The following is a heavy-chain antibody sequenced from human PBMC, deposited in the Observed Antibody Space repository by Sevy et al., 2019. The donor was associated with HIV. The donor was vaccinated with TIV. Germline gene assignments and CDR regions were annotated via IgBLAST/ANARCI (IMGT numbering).Heavy chain of an antibody. CDR2: IKSKADGGTI. J-gene: IGHJ6*02. CDR3: STDPIILLLVTDGMDV. V-gene: IGHV3-15*01. CDR1: GFTFTYAW. D-gene: IGHD2-8*02. Sequence: GGSLRLSCAASGFTFTYAWMTWVRQAPGKGLEWLGRIKSKADGGTIEYAATVKGRFTISRDDSKNTLYLQMNSLKTEDTGVYYCSTDPIILLLVTDGMDVWGRGTTVTVSS.